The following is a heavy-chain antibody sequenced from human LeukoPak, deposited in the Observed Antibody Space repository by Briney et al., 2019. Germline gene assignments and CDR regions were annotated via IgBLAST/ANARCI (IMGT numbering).Heavy chain of an antibody. CDR2: IYYSGST. V-gene: IGHV4-59*01. Sequence: SETLSLTCTVSGGSISSYYWSWIRQPPGKGLGWIGYIYYSGSTNYNPSLKSRVTISVDTSKNQFSLKLSSVTAADTAVYYCARVEPDYYYYMDVWGKGTTVTVSS. J-gene: IGHJ6*03. CDR1: GGSISSYY. CDR3: ARVEPDYYYYMDV. D-gene: IGHD1-14*01.